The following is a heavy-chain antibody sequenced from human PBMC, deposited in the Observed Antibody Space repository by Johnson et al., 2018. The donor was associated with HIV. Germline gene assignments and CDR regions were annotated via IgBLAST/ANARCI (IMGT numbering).Heavy chain of an antibody. CDR2: ISSSGTNI. V-gene: IGHV3-11*04. D-gene: IGHD2-8*02. J-gene: IGHJ3*02. Sequence: QVQLVESGGGVVQPGTSLRLSCAASGFIFSDYYMSWIRQAPGKGLEWVSYISSSGTNIYYADSVKGRFTISRDNSKSTLYLQMNSLRAEDTAVYYCARVRTGRENAFDIWGQGTMVTVSS. CDR1: GFIFSDYY. CDR3: ARVRTGRENAFDI.